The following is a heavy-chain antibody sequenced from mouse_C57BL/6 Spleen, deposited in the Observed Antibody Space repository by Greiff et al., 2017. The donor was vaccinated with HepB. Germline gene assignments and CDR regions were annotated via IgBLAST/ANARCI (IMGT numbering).Heavy chain of an antibody. J-gene: IGHJ4*01. CDR1: GYTFTDYE. CDR3: TRRDGYYTSPYAMDY. D-gene: IGHD2-3*01. V-gene: IGHV1-15*01. Sequence: QVQLQQSGAELVRPGASVTLSCKASGYTFTDYEMHWVKQTPVHGLEWIGAIDPETGGTAYNQKFKGKAILTADKSSSTAYMELRSLTSEDSAVYYWTRRDGYYTSPYAMDYWGQGTSVTVSS. CDR2: IDPETGGT.